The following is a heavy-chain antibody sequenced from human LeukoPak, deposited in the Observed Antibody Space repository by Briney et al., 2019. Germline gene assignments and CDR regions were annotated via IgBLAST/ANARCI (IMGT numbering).Heavy chain of an antibody. V-gene: IGHV3-64*01. CDR3: GRVRISAARGYMDV. J-gene: IGHJ6*04. CDR1: GFTFSSYA. Sequence: GGSLRLSCAGSGFTFSSYAIHWVRQAPGKGLEYVSTISSKGDNIFYANSVKGRFTISRDNSKNTVYLQMGSLRAEGMAVYYCGRVRISAARGYMDVWGKGTPVTVSS. D-gene: IGHD6-13*01. CDR2: ISSKGDNI.